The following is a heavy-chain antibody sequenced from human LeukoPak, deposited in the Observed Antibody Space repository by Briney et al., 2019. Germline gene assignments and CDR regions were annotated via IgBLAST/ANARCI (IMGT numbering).Heavy chain of an antibody. D-gene: IGHD3-22*01. Sequence: GGSLRLSCAASGFTFSSYWMHWVRQAPGKGLVWVSRINSDGSSTSYADSVKGRFTISRDNAKNTLYLQMNSLRAEDTAVYYCAGNYYDSSGYYYDDAFDIWGQGTMVTVSS. CDR2: INSDGSST. V-gene: IGHV3-74*01. CDR3: AGNYYDSSGYYYDDAFDI. J-gene: IGHJ3*02. CDR1: GFTFSSYW.